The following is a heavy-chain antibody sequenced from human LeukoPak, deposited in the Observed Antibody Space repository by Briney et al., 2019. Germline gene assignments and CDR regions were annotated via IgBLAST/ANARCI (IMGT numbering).Heavy chain of an antibody. J-gene: IGHJ3*02. CDR2: INPNSGGT. Sequence: ASVKVSCKASGYTFTGYYMHWVRQAPGQGLEWMGWINPNSGGTNYAQKFQGRVTMTRDTSISTAYMELSRLRSDDTAVYYCARVDWGGDAFDIWGQGTMVTVSS. D-gene: IGHD3-9*01. V-gene: IGHV1-2*02. CDR1: GYTFTGYY. CDR3: ARVDWGGDAFDI.